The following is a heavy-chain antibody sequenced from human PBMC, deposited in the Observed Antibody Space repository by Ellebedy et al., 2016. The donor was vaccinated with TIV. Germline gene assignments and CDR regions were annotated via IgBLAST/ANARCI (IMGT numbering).Heavy chain of an antibody. CDR2: INHSGST. Sequence: MPSETLSLTCAVYGGSFSGYYWSWIRQPPGKGLEWIGEINHSGSTNYNPSLKSRVTISVDTSKNQFSLKLSSVTAADTAVYYCARDSTTSRAFDIWGQGTMVTVSS. J-gene: IGHJ3*02. D-gene: IGHD4-17*01. CDR3: ARDSTTSRAFDI. CDR1: GGSFSGYY. V-gene: IGHV4-34*01.